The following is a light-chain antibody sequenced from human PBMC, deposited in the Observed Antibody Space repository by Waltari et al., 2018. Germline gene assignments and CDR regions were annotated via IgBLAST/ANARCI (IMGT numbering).Light chain of an antibody. J-gene: IGKJ2*01. CDR2: EAS. Sequence: DIQMTQSPFTRSASVGDRVTVTCRASQSINSWLDWYQQKQGKAPKRLIYEASNLESGVPSRFSGSGSGTEFTLTISSLQAEDVAVYYCQQYYSTPYTFGQGTKLEIK. CDR3: QQYYSTPYT. V-gene: IGKV1-5*03. CDR1: QSINSW.